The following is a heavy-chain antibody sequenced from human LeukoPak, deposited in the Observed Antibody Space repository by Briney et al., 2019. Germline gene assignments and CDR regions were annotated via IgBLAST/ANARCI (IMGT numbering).Heavy chain of an antibody. CDR3: TNDRIRGGFYDLDY. CDR2: ISYSGVTT. D-gene: IGHD5/OR15-5a*01. V-gene: IGHV3-23*01. J-gene: IGHJ4*02. CDR1: GFTFSIYD. Sequence: GGSLRLSCVVSGFTFSIYDMNWVRQAPGKGLEWVSLISYSGVTTYYAVCVKGRFTISRDNSKNTLFLQVNSLRVEDTAVYYCTNDRIRGGFYDLDYWGQGTLVTVSS.